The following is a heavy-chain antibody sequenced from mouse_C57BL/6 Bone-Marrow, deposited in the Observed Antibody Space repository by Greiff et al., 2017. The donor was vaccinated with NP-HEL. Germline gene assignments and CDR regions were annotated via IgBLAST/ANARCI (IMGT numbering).Heavy chain of an antibody. Sequence: VQLHQSGPVLVKPGASVKMSCKASGYTFTDYYMNWVKQSHGKSLEWIGVINPYNGGTSYNQKFKGKATLTVDKSSSTAYMELNSLTSEDSAVDYCARRIASYSWVAYWGQGTRVTVSA. V-gene: IGHV1-19*01. CDR2: INPYNGGT. D-gene: IGHD2-12*01. CDR1: GYTFTDYY. CDR3: ARRIASYSWVAY. J-gene: IGHJ3*01.